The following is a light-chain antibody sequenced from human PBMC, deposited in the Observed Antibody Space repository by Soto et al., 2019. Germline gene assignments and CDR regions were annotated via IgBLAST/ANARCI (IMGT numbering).Light chain of an antibody. J-gene: IGLJ1*01. V-gene: IGLV2-14*01. CDR3: SSYTTSSTYV. Sequence: QSVLTQPASVSGSPGQSITISCTGTSSDVGGYNYVSWYQQHPGKAPKLMIYDVSNRPSGVSNRFSGSKSGNTASLTISGLQAGDEAVYYRSSYTTSSTYVSGTGTKVPVL. CDR2: DVS. CDR1: SSDVGGYNY.